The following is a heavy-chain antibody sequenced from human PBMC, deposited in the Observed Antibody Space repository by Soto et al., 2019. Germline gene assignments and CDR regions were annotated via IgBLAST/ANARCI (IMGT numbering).Heavy chain of an antibody. Sequence: SETLSLTCTVSGCSISSYYWSWIRQPPGKGLEWIGYIYYSGSTNYNPSLKSRVTISVDTSKNQFSLKLSSVTAADTAVYYCASGYSGYDSKYYYYYMDVWGKGTTVTVSS. CDR3: ASGYSGYDSKYYYYYMDV. D-gene: IGHD5-12*01. J-gene: IGHJ6*03. V-gene: IGHV4-59*08. CDR1: GCSISSYY. CDR2: IYYSGST.